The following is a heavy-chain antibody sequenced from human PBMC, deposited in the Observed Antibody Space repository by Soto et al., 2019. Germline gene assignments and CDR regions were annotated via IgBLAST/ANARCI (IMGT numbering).Heavy chain of an antibody. CDR2: IKQDGSEE. V-gene: IGHV3-7*01. CDR3: ARVGLRFLEWLFNPGYGMDV. J-gene: IGHJ6*02. CDR1: GFTFSSYW. D-gene: IGHD3-3*01. Sequence: EVQLVGSGGGLVQPGGSLRLSCAASGFTFSSYWMSWVRQVPGKGLEWVANIKQDGSEEYYVDSVKGRFTISRDNAKNSLYLQLNSLRAEDTAVYYCARVGLRFLEWLFNPGYGMDVWGQGTTVTVSS.